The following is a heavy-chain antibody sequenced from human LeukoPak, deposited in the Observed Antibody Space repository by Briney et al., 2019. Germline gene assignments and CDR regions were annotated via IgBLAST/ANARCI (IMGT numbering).Heavy chain of an antibody. CDR2: ISTYNSNI. Sequence: ASVKVSCKASGYTFTTFGFTWVRQAPGQGLEWLGWISTYNSNIKYAQTFHHRLPLPPDTSTTTAYMELSSLRFVDTAIYYCARGRLPPDSFDVWGQGTLVTVSS. V-gene: IGHV1-18*01. CDR3: ARGRLPPDSFDV. J-gene: IGHJ3*01. CDR1: GYTFTTFG. D-gene: IGHD1-14*01.